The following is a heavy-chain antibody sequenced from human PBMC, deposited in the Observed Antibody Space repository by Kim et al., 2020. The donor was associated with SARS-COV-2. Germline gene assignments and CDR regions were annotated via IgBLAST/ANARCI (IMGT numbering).Heavy chain of an antibody. CDR3: ASRRYTGTYYYFDY. Sequence: GGSLRLSSAASGFTFSSYWMHWVRQAPGKGLVWVSRINSDGGTTSYADSVKGRFTISRDNAKSTLYLQMNSLRAEDTAVYYCASRRYTGTYYYFDYWGQGTLVTVSS. CDR1: GFTFSSYW. V-gene: IGHV3-74*01. J-gene: IGHJ4*02. CDR2: INSDGGTT. D-gene: IGHD1-26*01.